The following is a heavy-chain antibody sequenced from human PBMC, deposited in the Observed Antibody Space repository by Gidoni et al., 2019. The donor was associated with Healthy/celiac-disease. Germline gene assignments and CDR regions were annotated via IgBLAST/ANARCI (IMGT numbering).Heavy chain of an antibody. D-gene: IGHD5-18*01. CDR1: GFTFSSYA. CDR3: ASIQLWPRTRSPFDY. CDR2: ISGSGGST. Sequence: EVQLLESGGGLVQPGGSLRLSCAASGFTFSSYAMSWVRPAPGKGLEWVSAISGSGGSTYYADSVKGRFTISRDNSKNTLYLQMNSLRAEDTAVYYCASIQLWPRTRSPFDYWGQGTLVTVSS. J-gene: IGHJ4*02. V-gene: IGHV3-23*01.